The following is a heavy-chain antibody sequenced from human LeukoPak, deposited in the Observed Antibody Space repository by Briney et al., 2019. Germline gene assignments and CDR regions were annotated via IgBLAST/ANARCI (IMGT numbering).Heavy chain of an antibody. J-gene: IGHJ4*02. CDR1: GFTFSSYA. D-gene: IGHD6-13*01. CDR2: ISGSGGST. Sequence: PGGSLRLSCAASGFTFSSYAMSWVRQAPGKGLEWVSAISGSGGSTYYADSVKGRFTISRDNSKNTLYLQMNSLRAEDTAVYYCANSLYSSSWTPGYWGQGTLVTVSS. CDR3: ANSLYSSSWTPGY. V-gene: IGHV3-23*01.